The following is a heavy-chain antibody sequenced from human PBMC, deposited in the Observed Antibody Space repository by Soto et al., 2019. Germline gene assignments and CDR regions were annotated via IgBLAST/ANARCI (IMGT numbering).Heavy chain of an antibody. CDR3: ARHSSGWYEYFQH. D-gene: IGHD6-19*01. V-gene: IGHV4-59*08. J-gene: IGHJ1*01. CDR2: IYYSGST. CDR1: GGSISSYY. Sequence: SETLSLTCTVSGGSISSYYWSWIRQPPGKGLEWIGYIYYSGSTNYNPSLKSRVTISVDTSKNRFSLKLSSVTAADTAVYYCARHSSGWYEYFQHWGQGTLVTVSS.